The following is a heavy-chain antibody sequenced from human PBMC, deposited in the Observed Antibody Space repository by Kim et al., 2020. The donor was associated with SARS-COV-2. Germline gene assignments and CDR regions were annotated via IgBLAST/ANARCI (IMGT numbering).Heavy chain of an antibody. J-gene: IGHJ4*02. CDR1: GGSFSAYY. D-gene: IGHD3-16*02. Sequence: SETLSLTCAFYGGSFSAYYWNWIRQSPGKGLEWIGEINHSGSTNYNPSLKSRVTMSVDTSKNQFSLRLKSVTAADTAVYYCARDVLSQAFWDYWGQGTL. CDR2: INHSGST. CDR3: ARDVLSQAFWDY. V-gene: IGHV4-34*01.